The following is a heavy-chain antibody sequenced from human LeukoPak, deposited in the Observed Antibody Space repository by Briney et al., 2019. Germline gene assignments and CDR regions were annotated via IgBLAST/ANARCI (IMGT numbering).Heavy chain of an antibody. J-gene: IGHJ3*02. Sequence: GGSLRLSCAASGFTFSSYGMHWVRQAPGKGLGWVAVIWYDGSNKYYADSVKGRFTISRDNSKNTLYLQMNSLRAEDTTVYYCAGTDGQTEEKEWFDAFDIWGQGTMVTVSS. CDR2: IWYDGSNK. D-gene: IGHD3-3*01. CDR3: AGTDGQTEEKEWFDAFDI. CDR1: GFTFSSYG. V-gene: IGHV3-33*01.